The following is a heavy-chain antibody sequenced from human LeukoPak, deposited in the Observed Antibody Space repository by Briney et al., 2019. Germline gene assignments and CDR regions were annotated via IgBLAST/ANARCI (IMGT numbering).Heavy chain of an antibody. J-gene: IGHJ4*02. CDR1: GFTFRSYG. Sequence: PGRSLRLSCAASGFTFRSYGMHWVRQAPGKGLEWVAVITYDGSNKYYADAVKGRFTISRDTSKNTLYLQMNSLRADDTAVYYCAKDEGRCIIDYWGQGTLVTVSS. D-gene: IGHD1-26*01. V-gene: IGHV3-30*18. CDR2: ITYDGSNK. CDR3: AKDEGRCIIDY.